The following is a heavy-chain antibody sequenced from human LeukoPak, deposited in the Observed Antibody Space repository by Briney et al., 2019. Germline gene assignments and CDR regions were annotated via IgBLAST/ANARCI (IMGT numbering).Heavy chain of an antibody. Sequence: GGSLRLSCAAPGFTFTGYSMSWVRQAPGKGLEWVSSISSSSTYIYYADSVKGRFTISRDNAENSLYLQMNSLRAEDTAVYYCAREGGSDGMDVWGQGTTVTVSS. CDR2: ISSSSTYI. D-gene: IGHD3-10*01. CDR3: AREGGSDGMDV. J-gene: IGHJ6*02. CDR1: GFTFTGYS. V-gene: IGHV3-21*01.